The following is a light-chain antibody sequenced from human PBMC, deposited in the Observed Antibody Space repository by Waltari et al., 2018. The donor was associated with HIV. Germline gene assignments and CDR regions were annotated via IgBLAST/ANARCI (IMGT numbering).Light chain of an antibody. V-gene: IGLV1-51*01. J-gene: IGLJ1*01. CDR1: SPNIGNNY. Sequence: QSVLTQPPSVSAAPGQKVTISCSGSSPNIGNNYVTWYQHPPGTAPKRLIYDNNKRPSGIPDRFSGSKSGTSATLGITGLQTGDEADYYCGTWDSSLSVVVFGTGTKVTVL. CDR2: DNN. CDR3: GTWDSSLSVVV.